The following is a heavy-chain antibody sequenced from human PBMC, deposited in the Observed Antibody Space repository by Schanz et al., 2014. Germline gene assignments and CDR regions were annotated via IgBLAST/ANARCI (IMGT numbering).Heavy chain of an antibody. CDR1: GFTFSNHG. CDR3: AMGGYQLHQ. J-gene: IGHJ4*02. V-gene: IGHV3-33*03. D-gene: IGHD1-7*01. Sequence: VQLVESGGGVVQPGRSLRLSCAASGFTFSNHGMHWVRQSPGKGLEWVALIWYDGSNEYYADSVKGRFTISRDNAENTLYLQMNSLRVEDTAVYYCAMGGYQLHQWGQGTLVTVSS. CDR2: IWYDGSNE.